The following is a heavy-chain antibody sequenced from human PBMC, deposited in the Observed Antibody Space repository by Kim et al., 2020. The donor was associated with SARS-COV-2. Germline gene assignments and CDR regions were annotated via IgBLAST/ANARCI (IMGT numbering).Heavy chain of an antibody. V-gene: IGHV4-59*13. Sequence: SETLSLTCTVSGGSINNFCWNWIRQPPGKGLEWIGCIWYTGNTNYTPSLQSRVAISLDTSKAQFSLKVGSVTAADTAVYFCARQGYSDWTKYYYCMDVWGQGTTVTVSS. J-gene: IGHJ6*02. CDR2: IWYTGNT. D-gene: IGHD4-17*01. CDR3: ARQGYSDWTKYYYCMDV. CDR1: GGSINNFC.